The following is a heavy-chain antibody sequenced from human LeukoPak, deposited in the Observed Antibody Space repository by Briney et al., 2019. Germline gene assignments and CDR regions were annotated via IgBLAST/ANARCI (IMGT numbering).Heavy chain of an antibody. J-gene: IGHJ5*02. Sequence: ASVKVPCKASGYTFTSYAFSWVRQAPGQRLEWIGWVSGYNGNTNYAQKVQGRVTMTTDTSTSTAYMELRSLRSDDTAVYYCARTGWGVPAAGDWFDPWGQGTLVTVSS. CDR1: GYTFTSYA. CDR2: VSGYNGNT. V-gene: IGHV1-18*04. D-gene: IGHD2-2*01. CDR3: ARTGWGVPAAGDWFDP.